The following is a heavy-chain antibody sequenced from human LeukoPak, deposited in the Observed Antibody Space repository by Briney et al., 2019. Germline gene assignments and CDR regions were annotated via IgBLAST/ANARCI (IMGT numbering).Heavy chain of an antibody. Sequence: GGSLRLSCAASGFTFSSYGMHWVRQAPGKGLEWVAVISYDGSNKYYADSVKGRFTISRDNSKNTLYLQMNSLRAEDTAVYYCANVNAMSTGYWGQGTLVTVSS. V-gene: IGHV3-30*18. J-gene: IGHJ4*02. CDR3: ANVNAMSTGY. D-gene: IGHD2-2*01. CDR1: GFTFSSYG. CDR2: ISYDGSNK.